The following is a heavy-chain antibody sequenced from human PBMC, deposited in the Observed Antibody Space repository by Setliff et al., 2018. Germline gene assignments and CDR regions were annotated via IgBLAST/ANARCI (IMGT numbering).Heavy chain of an antibody. CDR3: ARHASPYSSGWYSMATWFDP. CDR2: INHSGST. CDR1: GGSFSGYY. Sequence: SETPSLTCAVYGGSFSGYYWSWTRQPPGKGLEWIGEINHSGSTNYNPSLKSRVTISVDTSKNQFSLKLSSVTAADTAVYHCARHASPYSSGWYSMATWFDPWGQGTLVTVSS. D-gene: IGHD6-19*01. J-gene: IGHJ5*02. V-gene: IGHV4-34*01.